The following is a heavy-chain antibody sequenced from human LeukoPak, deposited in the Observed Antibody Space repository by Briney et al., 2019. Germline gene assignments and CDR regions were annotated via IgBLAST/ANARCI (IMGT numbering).Heavy chain of an antibody. CDR2: IYTSGST. CDR3: ARRSRQITIDY. V-gene: IGHV4-61*02. Sequence: PSQTLSVTCTVSSGSISSGSYYWSWIRQPAGKGLEWIGRIYTSGSTNYNPSLKSRVTISVDTSKNQFSLKLSSVTAADTAVYYCARRSRQITIDYWGQGTLVTVSP. CDR1: SGSISSGSYY. J-gene: IGHJ4*02.